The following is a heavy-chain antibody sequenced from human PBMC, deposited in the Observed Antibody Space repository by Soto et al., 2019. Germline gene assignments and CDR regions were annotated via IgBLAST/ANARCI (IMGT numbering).Heavy chain of an antibody. CDR2: ISTYNGNS. V-gene: IGHV1-18*01. CDR1: GYSFVSSG. Sequence: ASLYVSCNASGYSFVSSGISWVLQAPGQGLEWMGWISTYNGNSNYAQKFQGRLTMTTDTSTSTAYMELRSLRSDDTAIYYCGRDTGNWLDPWGQGTLVSVSS. CDR3: GRDTGNWLDP. J-gene: IGHJ5*02.